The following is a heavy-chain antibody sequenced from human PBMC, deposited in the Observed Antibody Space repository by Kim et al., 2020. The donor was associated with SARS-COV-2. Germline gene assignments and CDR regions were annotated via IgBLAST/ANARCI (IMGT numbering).Heavy chain of an antibody. CDR1: GFTFSDYY. CDR2: ISSSGSTI. V-gene: IGHV3-11*04. CDR3: ARESPAATPYYYYGMDV. D-gene: IGHD2-2*01. J-gene: IGHJ6*02. Sequence: GGSLRLSCAASGFTFSDYYMSWIRQAPGKGLEWVSYISSSGSTIYYADSVKGRFTISRDNAKNSLYLQMNSLRAEDTAVYYCARESPAATPYYYYGMDVWGQGTTVTVSS.